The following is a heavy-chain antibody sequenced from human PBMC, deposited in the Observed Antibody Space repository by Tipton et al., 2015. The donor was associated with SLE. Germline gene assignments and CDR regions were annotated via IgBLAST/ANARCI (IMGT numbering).Heavy chain of an antibody. J-gene: IGHJ4*02. V-gene: IGHV4-59*11. CDR2: ISYTGNT. Sequence: TLSLTCTVSGASISTHYWSWIRQPPGKGLEWIGYISYTGNTNFNPSLESRVSMSVETSKNQFTLKLTSVTAADTAVYYCARFHVKSYYEFDCWGQGKLVTVSS. CDR1: GASISTHY. D-gene: IGHD3-10*01. CDR3: ARFHVKSYYEFDC.